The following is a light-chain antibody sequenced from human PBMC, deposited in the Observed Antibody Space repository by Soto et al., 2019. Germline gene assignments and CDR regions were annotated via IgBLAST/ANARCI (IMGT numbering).Light chain of an antibody. J-gene: IGLJ1*01. CDR1: SGDVGGYYY. V-gene: IGLV2-14*01. CDR3: SSYTAGGTI. Sequence: QSALTQPASVSGSPGQSITISCTGTSGDVGGYYYVSWYQQLPGKAPKLMISEVSNRPSGVSNRFSGSKSGNTASLTISGLQAEDEAVYYCSSYTAGGTIFGTGTKLTVL. CDR2: EVS.